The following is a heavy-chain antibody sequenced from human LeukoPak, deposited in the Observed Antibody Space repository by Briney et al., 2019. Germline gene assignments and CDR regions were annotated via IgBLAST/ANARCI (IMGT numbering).Heavy chain of an antibody. CDR1: GGSISSYY. Sequence: SETLSLTCTVSGGSISSYYWSWIRQPPGKGLEWIGYVYYSGSTNYNPSLKSRLTISVDTSKDHFSLNLSSVTATDTAVYFCVRLLGGYFAGNTFDIWGQGTVVSVSS. CDR2: VYYSGST. J-gene: IGHJ3*02. D-gene: IGHD3-9*01. V-gene: IGHV4-59*08. CDR3: VRLLGGYFAGNTFDI.